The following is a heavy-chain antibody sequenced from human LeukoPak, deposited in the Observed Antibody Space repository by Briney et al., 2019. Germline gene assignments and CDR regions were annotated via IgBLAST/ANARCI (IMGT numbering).Heavy chain of an antibody. CDR2: FSATDGSA. CDR3: AKARIAAAGTGAFDV. D-gene: IGHD6-13*01. V-gene: IGHV3-23*01. Sequence: GGSLRLSCAASGFTVSNYGMTWVRQAPGKGLEWVSAFSATDGSAQYAESVKGRFTISRDNSKNSLYLQMNSLGDEDTAVYYCAKARIAAAGTGAFDVWGQGTMVSVSS. CDR1: GFTVSNYG. J-gene: IGHJ3*01.